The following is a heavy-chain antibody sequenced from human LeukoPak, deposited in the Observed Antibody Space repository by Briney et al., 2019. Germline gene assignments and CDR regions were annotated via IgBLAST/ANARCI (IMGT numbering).Heavy chain of an antibody. J-gene: IGHJ4*02. CDR3: ARGVVVAAIIIFDY. V-gene: IGHV4-59*01. D-gene: IGHD2-15*01. Sequence: SETLSLTCTVSGGSISSYYWSWIRQPPGKGLEWIGYIYYSGSTNYNPSLKSRVTISVDTSKNQFSLKLSSVTAADTAVYYCARGVVVAAIIIFDYWGRGTLVTVSS. CDR2: IYYSGST. CDR1: GGSISSYY.